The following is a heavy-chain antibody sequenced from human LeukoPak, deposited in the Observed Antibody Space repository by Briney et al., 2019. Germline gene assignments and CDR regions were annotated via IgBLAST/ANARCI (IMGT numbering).Heavy chain of an antibody. V-gene: IGHV1-18*01. CDR3: ARDHVFPIVVVPAASYYFDY. Sequence: ASVKVSCXASGYTFTSYGISWVRQAPGQGLEWMGWISAYNGNTNYAQKLQGRVTMTTDTSTSTAYMELRSLRSDDTAVYYCARDHVFPIVVVPAASYYFDYWGQGTLVTVSS. CDR1: GYTFTSYG. J-gene: IGHJ4*02. CDR2: ISAYNGNT. D-gene: IGHD2-2*01.